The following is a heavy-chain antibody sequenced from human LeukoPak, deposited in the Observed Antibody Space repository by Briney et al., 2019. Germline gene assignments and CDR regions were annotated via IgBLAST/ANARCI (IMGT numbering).Heavy chain of an antibody. J-gene: IGHJ4*02. CDR3: ARDRRIAVANPELFDH. CDR1: GYTFTSYG. V-gene: IGHV1-18*01. CDR2: ISAYNGNT. Sequence: GASVKVSCKASGYTFTSYGISWVRQAPGQGLEWMGWISAYNGNTNYAQKLQGRVTMTTDTSTSTAYMELRSLRSDDTAVYYCARDRRIAVANPELFDHWGQGTLVTVSS. D-gene: IGHD6-19*01.